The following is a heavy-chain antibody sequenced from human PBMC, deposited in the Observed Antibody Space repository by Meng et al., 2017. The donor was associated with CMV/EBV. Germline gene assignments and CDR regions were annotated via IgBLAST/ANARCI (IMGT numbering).Heavy chain of an antibody. CDR3: AKGRGGKGPYYFDY. J-gene: IGHJ4*02. CDR2: ISGSGGST. CDR1: EFTFRSYA. V-gene: IGHV3-23*01. D-gene: IGHD4-23*01. Sequence: SEFTFRSYAMSWVRQAPGKGLEWVSAISGSGGSTYYADSVKGRFTISRDNSKNTLYLQMNSLRAEDTAVYYCAKGRGGKGPYYFDYWGQGTLVTVSS.